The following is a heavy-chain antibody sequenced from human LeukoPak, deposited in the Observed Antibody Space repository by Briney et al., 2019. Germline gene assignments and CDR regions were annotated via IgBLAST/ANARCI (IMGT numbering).Heavy chain of an antibody. V-gene: IGHV4-59*10. Sequence: SETLSLTCAVYGGSFSGYYWSWIRQPAGKGLEWIGRIYTSGSTNYNPSLKSRVTISVDTSKNQFSLKLSSVTAADTAVYYCASSIKKDIVVVPAATSFDYWGQGTLVTVSS. D-gene: IGHD2-2*01. J-gene: IGHJ4*02. CDR3: ASSIKKDIVVVPAATSFDY. CDR2: IYTSGST. CDR1: GGSFSGYY.